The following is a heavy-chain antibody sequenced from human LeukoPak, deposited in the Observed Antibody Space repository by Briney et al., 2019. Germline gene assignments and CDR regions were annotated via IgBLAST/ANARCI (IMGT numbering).Heavy chain of an antibody. D-gene: IGHD2-15*01. V-gene: IGHV4-39*07. J-gene: IGHJ4*02. CDR3: ARGGGGPFDY. CDR2: IYYSGST. CDR1: GGSISSSSYY. Sequence: SSETLSLTCTVSGGSISSSSYYWGWIRQPPGKGLEWIGSIYYSGSTYYNPSLKSRVTISIDTSKNQFSLKLSSVTAADTAVYYCARGGGGPFDYWGQGTLVTVSS.